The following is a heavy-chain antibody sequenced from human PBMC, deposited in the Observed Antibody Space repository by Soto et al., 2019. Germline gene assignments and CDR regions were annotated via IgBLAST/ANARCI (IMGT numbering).Heavy chain of an antibody. CDR1: GFTVSSNY. J-gene: IGHJ3*01. CDR2: IYSRGDT. Sequence: PGGSLRLSCAAVGFTVSSNYMNWVRQAPGKGLEWVSVIYSRGDTYYAESMKGRFTISRDTSKNTVYLQIDNIRREDTALYYCGRDGAGSQGLDVWGQGTMVTVSS. D-gene: IGHD3-16*01. CDR3: GRDGAGSQGLDV. V-gene: IGHV3-53*01.